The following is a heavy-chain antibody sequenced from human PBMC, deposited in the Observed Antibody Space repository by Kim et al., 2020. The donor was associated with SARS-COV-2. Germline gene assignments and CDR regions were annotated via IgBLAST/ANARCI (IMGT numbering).Heavy chain of an antibody. Sequence: GGSLRLSCAASGFTFGDYAMHWVRQAPGKGLEWVSGISWNSGSIGYADSVKGRFTISRDNAKNSLYLQMNSLRAEDTALYYCAKDIYPYYDFWRGLDYWGQGTLVTVSS. CDR2: ISWNSGSI. CDR1: GFTFGDYA. D-gene: IGHD3-3*01. J-gene: IGHJ4*02. CDR3: AKDIYPYYDFWRGLDY. V-gene: IGHV3-9*01.